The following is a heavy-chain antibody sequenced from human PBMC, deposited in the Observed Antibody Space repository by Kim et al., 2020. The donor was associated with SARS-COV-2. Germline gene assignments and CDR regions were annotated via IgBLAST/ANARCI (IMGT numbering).Heavy chain of an antibody. CDR2: INHSGST. Sequence: SETLSLTCAVYGGSFSGYYWSCIRQPPGKGLEWIGEINHSGSTNYNPSLKSRVTISVDTSKNQFSLKLSSVTAADTAVYYCARGRYSSSWYGPRVWFDPWGQGTLVTVSS. CDR1: GGSFSGYY. J-gene: IGHJ5*02. CDR3: ARGRYSSSWYGPRVWFDP. V-gene: IGHV4-34*01. D-gene: IGHD6-13*01.